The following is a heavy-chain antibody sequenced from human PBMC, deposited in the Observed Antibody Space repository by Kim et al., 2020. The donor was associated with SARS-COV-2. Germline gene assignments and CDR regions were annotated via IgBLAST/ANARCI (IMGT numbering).Heavy chain of an antibody. V-gene: IGHV5-51*01. J-gene: IGHJ6*02. D-gene: IGHD6-19*01. CDR3: ARCAISGWNEYYYGMDV. Sequence: GESLKISCKGSGYSFTSYWIGWVRQMPGKGLEWMGIIYPGDSDTRYSPSFQGQVTISADKSISTAYLQWSSLKASDTAMYYCARCAISGWNEYYYGMDVWGQGTTVTVSS. CDR1: GYSFTSYW. CDR2: IYPGDSDT.